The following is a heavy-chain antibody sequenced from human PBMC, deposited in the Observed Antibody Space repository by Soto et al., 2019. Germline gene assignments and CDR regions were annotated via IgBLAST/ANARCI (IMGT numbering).Heavy chain of an antibody. V-gene: IGHV3-23*01. D-gene: IGHD3-3*01. CDR2: ISGSGGST. Sequence: EVQLLESGGGLVQPGGSLRLSCAASGFTFSSYAMSWVRQAPGKGLEWVSAISGSGGSTYYADSVKGRFTISRDNSKNTLYLQMNSLRAEDTAVYYCAKDLLDIITIFGVVISGVFDYWGQGTLVTVSS. J-gene: IGHJ4*02. CDR3: AKDLLDIITIFGVVISGVFDY. CDR1: GFTFSSYA.